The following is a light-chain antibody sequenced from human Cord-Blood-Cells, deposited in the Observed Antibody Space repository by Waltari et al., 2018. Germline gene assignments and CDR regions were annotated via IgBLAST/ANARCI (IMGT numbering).Light chain of an antibody. J-gene: IGLJ3*02. Sequence: SYELTQPLSVSVALGQTARITTGGNNIGSKNEHWYQQKPGQARLLVIYRDSTRPSGIPERFSGSNSGNTATLTISRAKAGDEADYYCQVWDSSTAWVFGGGTKLTVL. V-gene: IGLV3-9*01. CDR1: NIGSKN. CDR3: QVWDSSTAWV. CDR2: RDS.